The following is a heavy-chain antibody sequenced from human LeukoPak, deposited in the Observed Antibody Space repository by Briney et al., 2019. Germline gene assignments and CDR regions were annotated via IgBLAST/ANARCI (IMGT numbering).Heavy chain of an antibody. CDR3: ARAGYHYDTSHYYHDY. Sequence: PSETLSLTCAVYGGSFSGYYWSWIRQPPGKGLEWIGEINHSGSTNYNPSLKSRVTISVDTSKNQFSLKLSSVTAADTAVYYCARAGYHYDTSHYYHDYWGQGTLVTVSS. CDR1: GGSFSGYY. V-gene: IGHV4-34*01. J-gene: IGHJ4*02. CDR2: INHSGST. D-gene: IGHD3-22*01.